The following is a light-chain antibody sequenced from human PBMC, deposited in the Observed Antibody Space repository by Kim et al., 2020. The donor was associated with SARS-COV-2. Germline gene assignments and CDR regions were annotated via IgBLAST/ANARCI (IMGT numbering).Light chain of an antibody. CDR3: AAWDDTTNSYV. V-gene: IGLV1-47*01. CDR2: KTF. J-gene: IGLJ1*01. Sequence: GQRVTISCSGGSSNIGSDYVYWYQQLPGTTPKLLIYKTFQRPSGVPDRFSGSKSGTSASLTISGLRSEDEADYYCAAWDDTTNSYVFGPGTKVTVL. CDR1: SSNIGSDY.